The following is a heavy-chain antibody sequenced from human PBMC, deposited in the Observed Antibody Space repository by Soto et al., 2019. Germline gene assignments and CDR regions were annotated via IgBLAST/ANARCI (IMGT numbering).Heavy chain of an antibody. CDR2: ISFDGNDQ. CDR3: ARVLLPGAAPWQEYFQF. D-gene: IGHD6-13*01. CDR1: GVTFSNYA. J-gene: IGHJ1*01. V-gene: IGHV3-30-3*01. Sequence: QVFLVESGGGVVQPGRSLRLSCAASGVTFSNYAMHWVRQAPGKGLDWVAAISFDGNDQYYADSVKGRFTISRDNSRNTLFLHMNSLRGDDTGVYYCARVLLPGAAPWQEYFQFRGQGTLVTVSS.